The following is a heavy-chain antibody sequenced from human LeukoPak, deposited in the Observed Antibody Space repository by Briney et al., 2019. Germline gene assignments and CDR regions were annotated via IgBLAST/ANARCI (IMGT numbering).Heavy chain of an antibody. V-gene: IGHV1-2*02. CDR1: GYTFTDYY. J-gene: IGHJ4*02. CDR2: INPNSGGT. CDR3: ARIGYNHYFDY. D-gene: IGHD5-24*01. Sequence: GASVKVSCKSSGYTFTDYYLHWVRQAPGQGLEWMGWINPNSGGTNSAQTFQGRVTMTRDTSITTAYLDLSRLRSDDTAVYYCARIGYNHYFDYWGQGTLVTVSS.